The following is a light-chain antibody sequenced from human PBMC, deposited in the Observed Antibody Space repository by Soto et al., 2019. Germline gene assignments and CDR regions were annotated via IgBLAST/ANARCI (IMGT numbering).Light chain of an antibody. J-gene: IGKJ1*01. Sequence: DIQMTQSPSSLSASVGDRVTITCRASQSISSYLNWYQQKPGKAPKLLIYAASSLQSGVPSRFSGSGSETDFTLAISSLQTEDFATYYCQQSYSALGTLGQGTKVEIK. V-gene: IGKV1-39*01. CDR1: QSISSY. CDR3: QQSYSALGT. CDR2: AAS.